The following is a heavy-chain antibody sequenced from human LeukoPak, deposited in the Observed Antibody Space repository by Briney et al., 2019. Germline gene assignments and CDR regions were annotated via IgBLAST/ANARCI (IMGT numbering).Heavy chain of an antibody. Sequence: PGGSLRFSCAASGFTFSSYSMNWVRQAPGKGLEWVSYISSSSSTIYYADSVKGRFTISRDNAKNSLYLQMNSLRAEDTAVYYCARDLGLDGDWGQGTLVTVSS. J-gene: IGHJ4*02. CDR1: GFTFSSYS. D-gene: IGHD2-2*03. CDR3: ARDLGLDGD. CDR2: ISSSSSTI. V-gene: IGHV3-48*01.